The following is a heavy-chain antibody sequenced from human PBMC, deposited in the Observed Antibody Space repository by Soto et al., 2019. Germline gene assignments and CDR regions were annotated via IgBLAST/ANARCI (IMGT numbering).Heavy chain of an antibody. V-gene: IGHV3-33*01. CDR1: GFTFSSYG. CDR3: ARDPSTYGDRAFDI. D-gene: IGHD4-17*01. CDR2: IWYDGSNK. Sequence: QVQLVESGGGVVQPGRSLRLSCAASGFTFSSYGMHWVRQAPGKGLEWVAVIWYDGSNKYYADSVKGRFTISRDNSKNTLYLQMKSLRAEDTAVYYCARDPSTYGDRAFDIWGQGTMVTVSS. J-gene: IGHJ3*02.